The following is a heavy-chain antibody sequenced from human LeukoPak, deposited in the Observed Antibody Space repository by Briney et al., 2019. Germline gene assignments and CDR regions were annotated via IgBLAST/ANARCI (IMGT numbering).Heavy chain of an antibody. CDR3: ARAPSSSSWSYYYYMDV. J-gene: IGHJ6*03. CDR2: INTNTGNP. V-gene: IGHV7-4-1*02. CDR1: GYTFTSYS. D-gene: IGHD6-13*01. Sequence: ASVKVSCKASGYTFTSYSMNWVRQAPGQGLEWMGWINTNTGNPTYAQGFTGRFVFSLDTSVSTAYLQISSLKAEDTAVYYCARAPSSSSWSYYYYMDVWGKGTTVTVSS.